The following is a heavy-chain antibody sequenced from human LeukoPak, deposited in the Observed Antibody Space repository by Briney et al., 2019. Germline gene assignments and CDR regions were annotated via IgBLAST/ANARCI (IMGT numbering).Heavy chain of an antibody. CDR1: GFTLSSYA. D-gene: IGHD3-16*02. CDR2: ISGSGGST. CDR3: AKYSPRLRLGELSFGPPDY. Sequence: GGSLRLSCAASGFTLSSYAMSWVRQAPGKGLEWVSAISGSGGSTYYADSVKGRFTISRDNSKNTLYLQMNSLRAEDTAVYYCAKYSPRLRLGELSFGPPDYWGQGTLVTVSS. V-gene: IGHV3-23*01. J-gene: IGHJ4*02.